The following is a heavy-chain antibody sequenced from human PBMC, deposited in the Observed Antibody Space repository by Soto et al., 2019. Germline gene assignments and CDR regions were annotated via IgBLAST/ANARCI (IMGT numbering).Heavy chain of an antibody. CDR3: AKVRRYSGYEYFDY. CDR1: GFTFSNYW. J-gene: IGHJ4*02. CDR2: IIGDGTTT. D-gene: IGHD5-12*01. Sequence: GGSLRLSCAASGFTFSNYWMHWVRQAPGKGLVWVSRIIGDGTTTAYADSVKGRFTISRDNARNTLYLQMNSLRAEVTAVYYCAKVRRYSGYEYFDYWGQGALVTVSS. V-gene: IGHV3-74*03.